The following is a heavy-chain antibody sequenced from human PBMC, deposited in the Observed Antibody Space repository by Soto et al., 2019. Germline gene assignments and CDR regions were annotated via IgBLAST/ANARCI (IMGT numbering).Heavy chain of an antibody. CDR3: ARDPLSSFAMDV. CDR1: GDTFSSYA. V-gene: IGHV1-69*13. D-gene: IGHD3-10*02. Sequence: GASVKVSCKASGDTFSSYAISWVRQAPGKGLEWMGKIIPTFGRTNYAQKFQGRLTISADDSTSTAYMELTSLKSDDTAVYYCARDPLSSFAMDVWGQGTTVTVSS. CDR2: IIPTFGRT. J-gene: IGHJ6*02.